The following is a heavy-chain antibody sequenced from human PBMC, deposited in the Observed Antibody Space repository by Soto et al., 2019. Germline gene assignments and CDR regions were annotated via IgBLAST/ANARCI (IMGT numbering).Heavy chain of an antibody. CDR1: GGPISSSSYY. CDR3: ARSAIATHWFFDL. J-gene: IGHJ2*01. D-gene: IGHD5-18*01. V-gene: IGHV4-39*01. CDR2: IYYTGYT. Sequence: SETLSLTCSVSGGPISSSSYYWGWIRQAPGKGLEWLATIYYTGYTYHNPSLKSHVTISVDTSKDQFSLELTSVTAADTALYYCARSAIATHWFFDLWGRGTLVTSPQ.